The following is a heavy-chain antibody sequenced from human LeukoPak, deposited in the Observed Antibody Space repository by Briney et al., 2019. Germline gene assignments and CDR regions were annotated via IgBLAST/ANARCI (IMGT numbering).Heavy chain of an antibody. J-gene: IGHJ4*02. D-gene: IGHD6-13*01. CDR1: GFTFSSYW. Sequence: GGSLRLSCGASGFTFSSYWMSWVRQAPGKGLEWVANIKQDGSEKYYVDSVKGRFTISRDNAKNSLYLQMNSLRAEDTAVYYCARDRLTGYSSSWSHFDYWGQGTLVTVSS. V-gene: IGHV3-7*03. CDR3: ARDRLTGYSSSWSHFDY. CDR2: IKQDGSEK.